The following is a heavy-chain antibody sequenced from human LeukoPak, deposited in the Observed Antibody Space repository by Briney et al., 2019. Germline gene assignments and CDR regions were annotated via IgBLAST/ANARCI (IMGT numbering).Heavy chain of an antibody. CDR1: GFIFGNDD. CDR2: ISGDADRT. V-gene: IGHV3-23*01. CDR3: AKVNWCSASCADA. Sequence: GGSLRLSCAASGFIFGNDDMNWVRQAPGKGLEWVSGISGDADRTHYAGSVKGRFTISRDNSKNTLSPQMNSLRAEDTAVYYCAKVNWCSASCADAWGQGTLVTVSS. J-gene: IGHJ4*02. D-gene: IGHD2-2*01.